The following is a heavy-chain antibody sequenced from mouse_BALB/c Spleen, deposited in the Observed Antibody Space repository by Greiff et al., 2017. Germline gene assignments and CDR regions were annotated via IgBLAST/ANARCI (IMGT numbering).Heavy chain of an antibody. D-gene: IGHD1-1*01. CDR3: ARFDYGSSPPFDY. J-gene: IGHJ2*01. V-gene: IGHV1-63*02. CDR2: IYPGGGYT. CDR1: GYTFTNYW. Sequence: VQLHQSGAELVRPGTSVKISCKASGYTFTNYWLGWVKQRPGHGLEWIGDIYPGGGYTNYNEKFKGKATLTADTSSSTAYMQLSSLTSEDSAVYFCARFDYGSSPPFDYWGQGTTLTVSS.